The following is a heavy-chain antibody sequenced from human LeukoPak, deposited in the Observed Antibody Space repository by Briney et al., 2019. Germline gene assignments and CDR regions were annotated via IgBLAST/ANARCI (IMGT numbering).Heavy chain of an antibody. J-gene: IGHJ6*02. CDR2: ISYDGSNK. CDR3: ARVGDSSSWCRVPYYYYYGMDV. CDR1: GFTFSSYG. V-gene: IGHV3-30*03. D-gene: IGHD6-13*01. Sequence: GGSLRLSCAASGFTFSSYGMHWVRQAPGKGLEWVAVISYDGSNKYYADSVKGRFTISRDNSKSTLYLQMNSPRAEDTAVYYCARVGDSSSWCRVPYYYYYGMDVWGQGTTVTVSS.